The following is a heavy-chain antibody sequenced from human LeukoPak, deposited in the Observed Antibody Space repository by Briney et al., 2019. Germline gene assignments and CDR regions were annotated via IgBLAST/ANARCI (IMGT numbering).Heavy chain of an antibody. V-gene: IGHV4-39*07. Sequence: SETLSLTCTVSGGSISSSSYYWGWSRQPPGRGLEGIGSIYYSGSTYYNPSLKSRVTISVDTSKNQFSLKLSSVTPADTAVYYCARVESGVGGSGSYYDDYWGQGTLVTVSS. CDR1: GGSISSSSYY. CDR2: IYYSGST. D-gene: IGHD3-10*01. J-gene: IGHJ4*02. CDR3: ARVESGVGGSGSYYDDY.